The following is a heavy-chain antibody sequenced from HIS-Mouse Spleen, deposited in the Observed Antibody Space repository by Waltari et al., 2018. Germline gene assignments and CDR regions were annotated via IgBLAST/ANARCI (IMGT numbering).Heavy chain of an antibody. CDR1: GGSITISTYS. V-gene: IGHV4-39*07. Sequence: QLQLQESGPGLVKPSETLSLTCTVSGGSITISTYSWGGIRQPPGKGLEWIGGIYYSGSTYYNPSLKSRVTISVDTSKNQFSLKLSSVTAADTAVYYCAREIPYSSSWYDWYFDLWGRGTLVTVSS. D-gene: IGHD6-13*01. J-gene: IGHJ2*01. CDR2: IYYSGST. CDR3: AREIPYSSSWYDWYFDL.